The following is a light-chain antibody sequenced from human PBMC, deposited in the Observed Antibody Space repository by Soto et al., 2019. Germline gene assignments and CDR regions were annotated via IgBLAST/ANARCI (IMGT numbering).Light chain of an antibody. J-gene: IGKJ4*01. CDR1: QSLLHSNGYNY. V-gene: IGKV2-28*01. Sequence: DIVMTQSPLSLPVTPGEPASISCRSSQSLLHSNGYNYLDWYLQKPGQSPQLLIYLGSNRASGVPDRFSGSGSGTDFTLKISRVEAEDIGIYYCVQALQNPVTFGGGTKVDIK. CDR3: VQALQNPVT. CDR2: LGS.